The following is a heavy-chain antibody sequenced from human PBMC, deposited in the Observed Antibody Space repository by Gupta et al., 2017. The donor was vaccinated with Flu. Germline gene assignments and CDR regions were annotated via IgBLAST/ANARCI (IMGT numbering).Heavy chain of an antibody. D-gene: IGHD4-17*01. Sequence: QSPGKGLEWVSTISGSGDTAYYADSVRGRFTIARDHSENTVYLQMDNLRVDETAVYYCAKVRPMTTVTTAYDLWGRGTQVTVSS. CDR3: AKVRPMTTVTTAYDL. CDR2: ISGSGDTA. J-gene: IGHJ4*02. V-gene: IGHV3-23*01.